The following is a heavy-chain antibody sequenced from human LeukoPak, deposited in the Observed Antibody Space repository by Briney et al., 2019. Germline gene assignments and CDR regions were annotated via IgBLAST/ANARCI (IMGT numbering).Heavy chain of an antibody. V-gene: IGHV3-48*02. CDR2: ISSSSSTI. CDR1: GFTFSSYS. CDR3: ARGDCSGASCLLADY. D-gene: IGHD2-15*01. Sequence: PGGSLRLSCAASGFTFSSYSMNWVRQAPGKGLEWVSYISSSSSTIYNADSVKGRFTISRDNAKNSQYLQMNSLRDEDTAVYYCARGDCSGASCLLADYWGQGTLVTVSS. J-gene: IGHJ4*02.